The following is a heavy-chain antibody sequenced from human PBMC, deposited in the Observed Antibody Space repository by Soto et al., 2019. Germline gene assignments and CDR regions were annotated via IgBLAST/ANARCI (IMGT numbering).Heavy chain of an antibody. V-gene: IGHV3-23*01. Sequence: XGSLKLSCAASGFTFSSYAMSWVRQAPGKGLEWVSTISGSGGSTYYADSVKSRFTISRDNSKNTLYLQMNSLRAEDTAVYYCARASGYSSGWYDYWGQGTLVTVSS. CDR2: ISGSGGST. CDR3: ARASGYSSGWYDY. CDR1: GFTFSSYA. J-gene: IGHJ4*02. D-gene: IGHD6-19*01.